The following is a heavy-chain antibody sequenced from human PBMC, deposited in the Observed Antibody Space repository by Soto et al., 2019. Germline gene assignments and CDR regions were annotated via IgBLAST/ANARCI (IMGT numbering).Heavy chain of an antibody. J-gene: IGHJ6*02. CDR2: IYSGGST. CDR1: GFTVSSNY. CDR3: ARAFDSYYYYGMDV. Sequence: EVQLVETGGGLIQPGGSPRLSCAASGFTVSSNYMSWVRQAPGKGLEWVSVIYSGGSTYYADSVKGRFTISRDNSKNTLYLQMNSLRAEDTAVYYCARAFDSYYYYGMDVWGQGTTVTVSS. V-gene: IGHV3-53*02. D-gene: IGHD3-3*01.